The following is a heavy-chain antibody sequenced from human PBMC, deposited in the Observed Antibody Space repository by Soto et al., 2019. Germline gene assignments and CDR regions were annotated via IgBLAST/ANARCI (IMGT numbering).Heavy chain of an antibody. CDR3: ARGLNGYLHYFDY. V-gene: IGHV1-3*01. D-gene: IGHD5-18*01. J-gene: IGHJ4*02. CDR1: GYTFTGYY. Sequence: ASVKVSCKASGYTFTGYYMHWVRQAPGQRLEWMGWINAGNGNTKYAQKFQGRVTMTRDTSASTAYMELSSLRSDDTAVYYCARGLNGYLHYFDYWGQGTLVTVSS. CDR2: INAGNGNT.